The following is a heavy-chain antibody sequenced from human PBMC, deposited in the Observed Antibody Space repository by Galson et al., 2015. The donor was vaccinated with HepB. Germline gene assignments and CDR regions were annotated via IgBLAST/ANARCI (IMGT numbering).Heavy chain of an antibody. Sequence: SLRLSCAASGFTFSSYGMHWVRQAPGKGLEWVAFIRYDGSNKYYADSVKGRFTISRDNSKNTLYLQMNSLRAEDTAVYYCAKDQARPVGAFRAEYFQHWGQGTLVTVSP. CDR2: IRYDGSNK. CDR3: AKDQARPVGAFRAEYFQH. CDR1: GFTFSSYG. V-gene: IGHV3-30*02. J-gene: IGHJ1*01. D-gene: IGHD1-26*01.